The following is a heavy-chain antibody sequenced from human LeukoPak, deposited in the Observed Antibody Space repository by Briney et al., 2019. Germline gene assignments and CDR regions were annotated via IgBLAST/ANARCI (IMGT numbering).Heavy chain of an antibody. V-gene: IGHV3-66*01. CDR1: GFTVSDNH. CDR3: ARVPAYGSGRSVGY. Sequence: PGGSLRLSCAASGFTVSDNHMGWVRQAPGEGLEWVSGIYSGGSTYYADSVKGRFTISRDNSKNTLYLQMNSLRADDTAVYYCARVPAYGSGRSVGYWGQGTLVTVSS. J-gene: IGHJ4*02. D-gene: IGHD2-2*01. CDR2: IYSGGST.